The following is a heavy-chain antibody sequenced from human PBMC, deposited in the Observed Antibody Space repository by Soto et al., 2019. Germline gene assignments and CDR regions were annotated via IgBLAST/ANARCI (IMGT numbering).Heavy chain of an antibody. Sequence: SETLSLTCTVSGGSISSGGYYWSWIRQHPGKGLEWIGYIYHSGSTLYNPSLKSRVTISVDKSKNQFSLKLSSVTAADTAVYYCARDQLEGNWFDPWGQGTLVTVS. J-gene: IGHJ5*02. CDR3: ARDQLEGNWFDP. CDR1: GGSISSGGYY. D-gene: IGHD1-1*01. V-gene: IGHV4-31*03. CDR2: IYHSGST.